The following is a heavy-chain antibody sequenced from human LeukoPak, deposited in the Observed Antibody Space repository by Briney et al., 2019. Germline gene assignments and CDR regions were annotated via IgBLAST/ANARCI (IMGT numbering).Heavy chain of an antibody. Sequence: PGGSLRLSCAASGFTFDDYATHWVRQAPGKGLEWVSGISWNSGSIGYADSVKGRFTISRDNAKNSLYLQMNSLRAEDTALYYFEKAGVRFFAWSPIDYWGQEPLVTVSS. CDR3: EKAGVRFFAWSPIDY. J-gene: IGHJ4*02. V-gene: IGHV3-9*01. D-gene: IGHD3-9*01. CDR1: GFTFDDYA. CDR2: ISWNSGSI.